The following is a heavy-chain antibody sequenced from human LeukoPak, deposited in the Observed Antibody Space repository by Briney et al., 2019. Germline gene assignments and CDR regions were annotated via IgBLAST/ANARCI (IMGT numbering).Heavy chain of an antibody. CDR2: NIPIFGTA. J-gene: IGHJ4*02. D-gene: IGHD3-22*01. CDR1: GGTFSIYA. V-gene: IGHV1-69*13. Sequence: SVKVSCTASGGTFSIYAISWVRQAPGQGLEWMGGNIPIFGTANYAQKFQGRVTITADESTSTAYMELSSLRSEDTAVYYCARWVGDYYDSSGYYYFDYWGQGTLVTVSS. CDR3: ARWVGDYYDSSGYYYFDY.